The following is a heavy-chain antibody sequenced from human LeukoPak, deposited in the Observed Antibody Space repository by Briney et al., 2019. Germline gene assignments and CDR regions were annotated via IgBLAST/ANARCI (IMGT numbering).Heavy chain of an antibody. CDR3: ARGQGDGVAESWFDP. J-gene: IGHJ5*02. CDR2: IYYSGST. D-gene: IGHD2-15*01. CDR1: GGSIDSDGYY. Sequence: SETLSLTCTVSGGSIDSDGYYWSWIRQHPGKGLEWIGYIYYSGSTYYNPSLKSRVTISVDTSKNQFSLKLSSVTAADTAVYYCARGQGDGVAESWFDPWGQGTLVTVSS. V-gene: IGHV4-31*03.